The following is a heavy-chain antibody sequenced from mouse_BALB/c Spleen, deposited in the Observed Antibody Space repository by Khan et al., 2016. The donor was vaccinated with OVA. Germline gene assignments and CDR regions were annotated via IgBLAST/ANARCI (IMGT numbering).Heavy chain of an antibody. V-gene: IGHV1-7*01. CDR3: SRRGLCGSCAY. Sequence: QVQLKQSGAELAKPGASVKMSCKASGYTFTTYWMNWVKQRPGQGLEWIGYIDPSTGYTESNQKFKEKATLTTDKSSSTAYMQLSILTSEDSAVYYCSRRGLCGSCAYWSQGTLVTVSA. J-gene: IGHJ3*01. D-gene: IGHD1-1*02. CDR1: GYTFTTYW. CDR2: IDPSTGYT.